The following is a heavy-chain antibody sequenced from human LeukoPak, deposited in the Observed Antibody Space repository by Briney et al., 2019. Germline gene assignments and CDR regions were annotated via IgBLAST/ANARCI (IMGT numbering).Heavy chain of an antibody. J-gene: IGHJ4*02. CDR2: INSDGSGT. V-gene: IGHV3-74*01. D-gene: IGHD3-10*01. CDR1: GFTFSSYW. Sequence: QTGGSLRLSCAASGFTFSSYWMHWVRQAPGKGLVWVSRINSDGSGTSYADSVKGRFTISRDNAKNTLYLQMNSLRAEDTAVYYCVSSGSYYFDYWGQGTLVTVSS. CDR3: VSSGSYYFDY.